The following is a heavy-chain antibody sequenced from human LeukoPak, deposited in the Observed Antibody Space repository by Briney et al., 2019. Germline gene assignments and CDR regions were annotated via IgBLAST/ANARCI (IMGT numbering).Heavy chain of an antibody. Sequence: PSQTLSLTCAVSGGSISSGGYSWSWIRQPPGKGPEWIGYIYHSGSTYYNPSLKSRVTISVDRSKNQFSLKLSSVTAADTAVYYCARAVTYCSSTSCPSYYGMDVWGQGTTVTVSS. CDR2: IYHSGST. CDR1: GGSISSGGYS. CDR3: ARAVTYCSSTSCPSYYGMDV. D-gene: IGHD2-2*01. V-gene: IGHV4-30-2*01. J-gene: IGHJ6*02.